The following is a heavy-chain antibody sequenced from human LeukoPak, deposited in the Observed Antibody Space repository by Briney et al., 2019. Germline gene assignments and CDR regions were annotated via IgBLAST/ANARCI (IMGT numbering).Heavy chain of an antibody. CDR3: AREGRIYCSSTSCYSYYFDY. J-gene: IGHJ4*02. D-gene: IGHD2-2*01. V-gene: IGHV4-61*01. CDR2: IYYSGST. CDR1: GGSINSGSYY. Sequence: SETLSLTCTVSGGSINSGSYYWSWIRRPPGKGLEWIGYIYYSGSTNYNPSLKSRVTISVDTSKNQFSLKLSSVTAADTAVYYCAREGRIYCSSTSCYSYYFDYWGQGTLVTVSS.